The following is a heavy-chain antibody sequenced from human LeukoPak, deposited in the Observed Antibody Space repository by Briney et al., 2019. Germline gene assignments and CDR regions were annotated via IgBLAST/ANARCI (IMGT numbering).Heavy chain of an antibody. CDR1: GYTFNAYY. Sequence: ASVKVSCKASGYTFNAYYIHWVRQAPGQGLEWMGWINPNTGGTNYAQTFQGRVTMTRDTSINTAYMEVSRLRSDDTAVYYCARWRSGAVAGADSWGQGTLDIVSS. CDR3: ARWRSGAVAGADS. D-gene: IGHD6-19*01. CDR2: INPNTGGT. J-gene: IGHJ4*02. V-gene: IGHV1-2*02.